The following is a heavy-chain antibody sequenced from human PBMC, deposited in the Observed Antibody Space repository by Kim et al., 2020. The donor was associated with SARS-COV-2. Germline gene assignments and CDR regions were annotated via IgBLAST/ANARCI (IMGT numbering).Heavy chain of an antibody. D-gene: IGHD6-13*01. V-gene: IGHV3-30-3*01. J-gene: IGHJ4*02. CDR3: ARDQVIAAAGTSLDY. CDR1: GFTFSSYA. Sequence: GGSLRLSCAASGFTFSSYAMHWVRQAPGKGLEWVAVISYDGSNKYYADSVKGRFTISRDNSKNTLYLQMNSLRAEDTAVYYCARDQVIAAAGTSLDYWGQGTLVTVSS. CDR2: ISYDGSNK.